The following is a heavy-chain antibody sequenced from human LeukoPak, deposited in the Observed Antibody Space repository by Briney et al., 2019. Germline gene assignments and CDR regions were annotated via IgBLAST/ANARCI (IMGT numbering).Heavy chain of an antibody. CDR3: VRLVAPAVVHYQYYYMDV. Sequence: GASVKVSCKTSGYTFTKYGISWVRQAPGQGLEWMGWISPDNANTNYAQRFRGRVTMTTDTSTTTAYMELRSLRSDDTAVYYCVRLVAPAVVHYQYYYMDVWGKGTTVTVSS. CDR2: ISPDNANT. D-gene: IGHD3-22*01. J-gene: IGHJ6*03. CDR1: GYTFTKYG. V-gene: IGHV1-18*01.